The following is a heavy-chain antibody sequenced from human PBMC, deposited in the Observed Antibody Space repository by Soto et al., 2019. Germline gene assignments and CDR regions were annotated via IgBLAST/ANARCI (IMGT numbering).Heavy chain of an antibody. CDR3: ARLIEDCSGGSCYDPRFDY. V-gene: IGHV4-59*08. Sequence: SETLSLTCTVSGGSISSYYWSWIRQPPGKGLEWIGYIYYSGSTNYNPSLKSRVTISVDTSKNQFSLKLSSVTAADTAVYYCARLIEDCSGGSCYDPRFDYWGQGTLVTVS. D-gene: IGHD2-15*01. J-gene: IGHJ4*02. CDR1: GGSISSYY. CDR2: IYYSGST.